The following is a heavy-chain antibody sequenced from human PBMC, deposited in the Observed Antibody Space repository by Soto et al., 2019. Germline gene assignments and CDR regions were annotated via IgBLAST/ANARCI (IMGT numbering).Heavy chain of an antibody. J-gene: IGHJ6*02. CDR2: IIPIFGTA. D-gene: IGHD2-15*01. Sequence: QVQLVQSGAEVKKPGSSVKVSCKASGGTFSSYAISWVRQAPGQGLEWMGGIIPIFGTANYAQKFQGRVTITADESTSTAYMELSSLRSEDTAVYYCARDLIDIVVVVAATPSYYYYGMDVWVQGTTVTVSS. CDR1: GGTFSSYA. CDR3: ARDLIDIVVVVAATPSYYYYGMDV. V-gene: IGHV1-69*01.